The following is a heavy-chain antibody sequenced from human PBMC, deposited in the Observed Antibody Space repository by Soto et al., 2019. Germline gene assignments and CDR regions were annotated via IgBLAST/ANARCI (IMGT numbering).Heavy chain of an antibody. CDR3: AREIHYDFWSGYPNSNYYGMDV. Sequence: PSETLSLTCAVYGGSFIGYYCIFIRHPPFKWLEWIGEINHSGSTNYNPSLKSRVTISVDTSKNQFSLKLSSVTAADTAVYYCAREIHYDFWSGYPNSNYYGMDVWGQGTTVTVSS. J-gene: IGHJ6*02. CDR2: INHSGST. D-gene: IGHD3-3*01. V-gene: IGHV4-34*01. CDR1: GGSFIGYY.